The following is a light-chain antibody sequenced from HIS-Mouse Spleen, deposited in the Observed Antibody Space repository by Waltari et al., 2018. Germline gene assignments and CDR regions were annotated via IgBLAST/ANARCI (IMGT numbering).Light chain of an antibody. CDR1: ALPKKY. CDR3: LSADSSGTWV. V-gene: IGLV3-16*01. CDR2: KDS. Sequence: SYELTQPPSVSVSLGQMARITCSGEALPKKYAYWYQQKPGQFPVLVIYKDSERPSGIPERFSGSSSGTRVTLTISGVQAEDEADYDCLSADSSGTWVFGGGTKLTVL. J-gene: IGLJ3*02.